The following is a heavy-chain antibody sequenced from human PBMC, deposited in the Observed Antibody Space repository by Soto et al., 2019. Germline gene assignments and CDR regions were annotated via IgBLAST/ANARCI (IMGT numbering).Heavy chain of an antibody. V-gene: IGHV1-69*12. CDR2: IIPIFGTA. D-gene: IGHD1-26*01. Sequence: QVQLVQSGAEVKKPGSSVKVSCKASGGTFSSYAISWVRQAPGPGLEWMGGIIPIFGTANYAQKFQGRVTITADESTSTAYMELSSLRSEDTAVYYCARDRYSGSYPEYFQHWGQGTLVTVSS. CDR3: ARDRYSGSYPEYFQH. J-gene: IGHJ1*01. CDR1: GGTFSSYA.